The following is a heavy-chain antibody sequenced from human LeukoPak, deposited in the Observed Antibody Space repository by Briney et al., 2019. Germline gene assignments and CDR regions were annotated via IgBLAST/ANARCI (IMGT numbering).Heavy chain of an antibody. CDR2: IKIDGRGK. J-gene: IGHJ4*02. Sequence: GGSLRLYCAACGFTFSTNWMSWVGQAPGKGMEWVANIKIDGRGKYYVDSVKGRFTISRDNAKNSLYLQMNSLRVEDTAVYYCARGVDIVATIWDYWGQGTLVTVSS. CDR3: ARGVDIVATIWDY. V-gene: IGHV3-7*03. CDR1: GFTFSTNW. D-gene: IGHD5-12*01.